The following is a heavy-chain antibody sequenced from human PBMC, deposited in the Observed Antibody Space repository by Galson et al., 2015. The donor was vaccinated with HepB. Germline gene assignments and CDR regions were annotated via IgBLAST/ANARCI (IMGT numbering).Heavy chain of an antibody. V-gene: IGHV2-5*02. Sequence: PALVKPTQTLTLTCTFSGFSLTTSGVGVGWIRQPPGKALEWLAVIFWDDDKLYSPSLKSGLTITKDTSKHQVVLAMANVDPVDTAIYYCAHTALLWFGEFSSYGIDVWGQGTTVTVSS. CDR2: IFWDDDK. J-gene: IGHJ6*02. CDR3: AHTALLWFGEFSSYGIDV. D-gene: IGHD3-10*01. CDR1: GFSLTTSGVG.